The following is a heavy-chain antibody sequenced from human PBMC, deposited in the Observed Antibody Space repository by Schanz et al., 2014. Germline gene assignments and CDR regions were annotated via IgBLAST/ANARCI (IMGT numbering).Heavy chain of an antibody. D-gene: IGHD1-1*01. Sequence: VQLVESGGGLVQPGGSLRLSCAASGFTFSTSTMHWVRQAPGKGLEYISAISNNGDSTYYADSVKGRFTISRDNAKNSLYLQMNSLRPEDTAVYFCAKKVPAYNPFDSWGQGTLVTVSS. CDR1: GFTFSTST. CDR3: AKKVPAYNPFDS. V-gene: IGHV3-64*04. CDR2: ISNNGDST. J-gene: IGHJ4*02.